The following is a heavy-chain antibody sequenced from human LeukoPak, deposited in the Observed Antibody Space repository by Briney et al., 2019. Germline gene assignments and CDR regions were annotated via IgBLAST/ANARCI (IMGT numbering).Heavy chain of an antibody. CDR2: IYYSGST. D-gene: IGHD3-22*01. CDR3: ARDLQYYYDSSGYYRPYYFDY. Sequence: SETLSLTCTVSDDSITMYYWTWIRQPPGKGLEWIGSIYYSGSTYYNPSPKSRVTISVDTSKNQFSLKLSSVTAADTAVYYCARDLQYYYDSSGYYRPYYFDYWGQGTLVTVSS. CDR1: DDSITMYY. J-gene: IGHJ4*02. V-gene: IGHV4-38-2*02.